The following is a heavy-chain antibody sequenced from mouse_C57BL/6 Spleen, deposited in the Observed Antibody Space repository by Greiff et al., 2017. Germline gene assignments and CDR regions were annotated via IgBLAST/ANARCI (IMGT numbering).Heavy chain of an antibody. V-gene: IGHV5-9*01. CDR2: ISGGGGNT. D-gene: IGHD2-4*01. CDR1: GFTFSSYT. CDR3: ARHVGSYDYSWFAY. Sequence: DVKLVESGGGLVKPGGSLKLSCAASGFTFSSYTMSWVRQTPEKRLEWVATISGGGGNTYYPDSVKGRFTISRDNAKNTLYLQMSSLRSEDTALYYCARHVGSYDYSWFAYWGQGTLVTVSA. J-gene: IGHJ3*01.